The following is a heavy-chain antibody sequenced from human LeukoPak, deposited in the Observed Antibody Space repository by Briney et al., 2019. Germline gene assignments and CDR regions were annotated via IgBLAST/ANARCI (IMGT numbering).Heavy chain of an antibody. D-gene: IGHD6-13*01. Sequence: PGRSLRLSCAASGFTFSSYGMHWVRQAPGKGLEWVSSISSSSSYIYYADSVKGRFTISRDNAKNSLYLQMNSLRAEDTAVYYCAREISPGGSSWYQEDLTYYYGMDVWGQGTTVTVSS. CDR2: ISSSSSYI. CDR3: AREISPGGSSWYQEDLTYYYGMDV. V-gene: IGHV3-21*01. CDR1: GFTFSSYG. J-gene: IGHJ6*02.